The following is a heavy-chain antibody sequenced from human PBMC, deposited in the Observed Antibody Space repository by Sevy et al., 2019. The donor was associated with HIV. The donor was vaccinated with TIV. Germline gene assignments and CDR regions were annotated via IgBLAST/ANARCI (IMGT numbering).Heavy chain of an antibody. J-gene: IGHJ4*02. CDR1: GGSITSLY. CDR2: IYYNGHI. Sequence: SENLSLTCTVSGGSITSLYWNCIRQPPGKGLEWIANIYYNGHINYNPSLKSRVTLSLDTSKNQFSLRLSSVTAADTAMYYCAGENAWGRGYSWGQGTLVTVSS. CDR3: AGENAWGRGYS. D-gene: IGHD1-26*01. V-gene: IGHV4-59*08.